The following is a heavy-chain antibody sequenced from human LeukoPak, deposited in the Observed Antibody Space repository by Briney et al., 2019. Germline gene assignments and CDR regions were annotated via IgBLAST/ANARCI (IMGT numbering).Heavy chain of an antibody. Sequence: GESLKISGKCSGYSFTSYWIGWVRQMPGKGLEWRGSIYPGDSDTRYSPSFQGQLTISADKSISAVYLQWSSLKASDTAMYYCALLRGYSSGWGQGTLVTVSS. CDR1: GYSFTSYW. CDR3: ALLRGYSSG. D-gene: IGHD6-19*01. V-gene: IGHV5-51*01. CDR2: IYPGDSDT. J-gene: IGHJ4*02.